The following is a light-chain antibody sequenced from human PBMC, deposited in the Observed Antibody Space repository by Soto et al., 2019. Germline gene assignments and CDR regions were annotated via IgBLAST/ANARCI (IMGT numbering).Light chain of an antibody. CDR1: SSDIGGYYY. V-gene: IGLV2-14*01. Sequence: QSALTQPASVSGSPGQSITISYTGTSSDIGGYYYVSWYQHHPGKAPKLLIYQVTNRPSRVSNRFSGSKSGNTASLTISGLQADDEADYYCTSYSSSDIFYVFGTGTKVTVL. CDR3: TSYSSSDIFYV. J-gene: IGLJ1*01. CDR2: QVT.